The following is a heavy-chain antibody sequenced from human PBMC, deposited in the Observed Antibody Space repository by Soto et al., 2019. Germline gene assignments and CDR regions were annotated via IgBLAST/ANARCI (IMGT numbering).Heavy chain of an antibody. D-gene: IGHD3-16*01. V-gene: IGHV4-59*01. CDR3: ARGPRSWQATDSWGGCDP. J-gene: IGHJ5*02. CDR1: GGSISSYY. CDR2: IYYSGSN. Sequence: QVQLQESGPGLVKPSETLSLTCTVSGGSISSYYWSWIRQPPGKGLEWIGYIYYSGSNNYNPSLKHRATTSADPTSTRSSLKRRSVNAADTAVDYCARGPRSWQATDSWGGCDPWGQGTVVTVSS.